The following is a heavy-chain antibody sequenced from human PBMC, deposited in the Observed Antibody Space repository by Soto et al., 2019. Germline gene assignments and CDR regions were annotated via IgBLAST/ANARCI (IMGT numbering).Heavy chain of an antibody. D-gene: IGHD2-2*01. V-gene: IGHV3-30-3*01. Sequence: QVQLVESGGGVVQPGRSLRLSCAASGFTFSSYAMHWVRQAPGKGLEWVAVISYDGSNKYYADSVKGRFTISRDNSKNTLYLQMNSLRAEDTAVYYCARDFYCSSTSCYSYGDHHAFDIWGQGTMVTVSS. J-gene: IGHJ3*02. CDR2: ISYDGSNK. CDR1: GFTFSSYA. CDR3: ARDFYCSSTSCYSYGDHHAFDI.